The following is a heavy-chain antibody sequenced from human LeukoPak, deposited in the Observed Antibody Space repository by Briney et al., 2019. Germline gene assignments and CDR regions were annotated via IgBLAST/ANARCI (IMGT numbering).Heavy chain of an antibody. CDR3: ARGRNDGSLYYYYYMDV. V-gene: IGHV4-59*08. D-gene: IGHD1-1*01. J-gene: IGHJ6*03. CDR1: GGSISSYY. CDR2: IYYSGST. Sequence: SETLSLTCTVSGGSISSYYWSWIRQPPGKGLEWIGYIYYSGSTNYNPSLKSRVTISVDSSKNQFSLKLSSVTAADTAVYYCARGRNDGSLYYYYYMDVWGKGTTVTVSS.